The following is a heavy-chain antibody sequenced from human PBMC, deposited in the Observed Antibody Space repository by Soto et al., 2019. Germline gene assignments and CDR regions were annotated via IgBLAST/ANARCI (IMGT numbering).Heavy chain of an antibody. CDR2: INAGNGNT. D-gene: IGHD1-1*01. V-gene: IGHV1-3*01. CDR3: ARHDSQNAGVDY. Sequence: ASVKVSCKASGYTFTSYAMHWVRQAPGQRLEWMGWINAGNGNTKYSQKFQGRVTITRDTSASTAYMELSSLRSEDTAVYYCARHDSQNAGVDYWGQGTLVTVSS. CDR1: GYTFTSYA. J-gene: IGHJ4*02.